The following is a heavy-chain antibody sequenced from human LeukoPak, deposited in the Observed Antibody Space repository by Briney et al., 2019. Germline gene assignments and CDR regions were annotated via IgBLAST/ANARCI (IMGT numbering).Heavy chain of an antibody. Sequence: GESLKISCKASGYSFTNYWIVWLRQMPGRGLEWMGIIYTDNSDVRYSPSFRGRVTISADKSVNTAYLQWSSLKASDTAMYYCARTYCGGDCYYSYFDYWGQGTLVTVSS. D-gene: IGHD2-21*02. CDR1: GYSFTNYW. J-gene: IGHJ4*02. CDR3: ARTYCGGDCYYSYFDY. CDR2: IYTDNSDV. V-gene: IGHV5-51*01.